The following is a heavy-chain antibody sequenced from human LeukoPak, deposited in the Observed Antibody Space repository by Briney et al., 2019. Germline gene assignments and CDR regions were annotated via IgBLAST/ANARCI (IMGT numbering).Heavy chain of an antibody. CDR2: TYSGGGT. CDR3: VRGSTYQPLLSDY. J-gene: IGHJ4*02. D-gene: IGHD2-2*01. V-gene: IGHV3-53*01. Sequence: PGRSLRLSCAPSGFILSSNYMSWVREAPGKGLEWVSVTYSGGGTSYTDSVTGRFTISRDTSQNMRYLQMNSLRAQATAVSFSVRGSTYQPLLSDYWGQGTLVTVSS. CDR1: GFILSSNY.